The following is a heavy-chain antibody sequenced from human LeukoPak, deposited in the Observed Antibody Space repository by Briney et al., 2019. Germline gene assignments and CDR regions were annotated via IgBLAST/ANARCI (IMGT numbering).Heavy chain of an antibody. Sequence: QPGGSLRLSCAASGFTFSSYNMNWVRQAPGKGLEWVSSTNENDGGTSYADSVKGRFTISRDNSRDTLYLQMNSLRDEDTAVYYCVKQYVDIWGQGTLVIVSS. CDR3: VKQYVDI. CDR1: GFTFSSYN. V-gene: IGHV3-23*01. J-gene: IGHJ5*02. CDR2: TNENDGGT.